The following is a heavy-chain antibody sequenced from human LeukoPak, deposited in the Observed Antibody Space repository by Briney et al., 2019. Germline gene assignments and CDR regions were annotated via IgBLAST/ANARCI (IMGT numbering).Heavy chain of an antibody. J-gene: IGHJ4*02. Sequence: GGSLRLSCEASGFTFSTYSMNWVRQAPGKGLEWVANIKQDGSQKYYVDSVKGRFTISRDNAKNSLYLQMNSLRAEDTAVYYCAREGPSPPYSSSWHFDYWGQGTLVTVSS. CDR2: IKQDGSQK. D-gene: IGHD6-13*01. V-gene: IGHV3-7*01. CDR1: GFTFSTYS. CDR3: AREGPSPPYSSSWHFDY.